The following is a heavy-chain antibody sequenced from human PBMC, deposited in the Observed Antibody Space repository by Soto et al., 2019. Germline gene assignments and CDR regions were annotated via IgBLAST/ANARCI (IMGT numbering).Heavy chain of an antibody. V-gene: IGHV3-30*18. CDR3: AKVVVTARPGY. CDR1: GFTFGSYG. CDR2: ISYDGSNK. J-gene: IGHJ4*02. D-gene: IGHD2-21*02. Sequence: QVPLVESGGGVVQPGRSLRLSCAASGFTFGSYGMHWVRQAPGKGLEWVAVISYDGSNKYYADSVKGRFTISRDNSKNTLYLQMNSLRAEDTAVYYCAKVVVTARPGYWGQGTLVTVSS.